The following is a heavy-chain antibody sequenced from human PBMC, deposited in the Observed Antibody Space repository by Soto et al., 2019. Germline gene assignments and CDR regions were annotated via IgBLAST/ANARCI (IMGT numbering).Heavy chain of an antibody. V-gene: IGHV4-39*01. CDR2: IYYSGST. CDR1: GGSITSSGYY. J-gene: IGHJ6*02. CDR3: ARHVMTGPYNYFCSGLDV. Sequence: QLQLRESGPGLVKPSETLSLTCSVSGGSITSSGYYWGGIRQPPGKGLEWIGNIYYSGSTYYNPSLKSRVTLAVDTSMNQFSLILSSVTAADTAVYFGARHVMTGPYNYFCSGLDVWGQGTTVTVSS. D-gene: IGHD3-9*01.